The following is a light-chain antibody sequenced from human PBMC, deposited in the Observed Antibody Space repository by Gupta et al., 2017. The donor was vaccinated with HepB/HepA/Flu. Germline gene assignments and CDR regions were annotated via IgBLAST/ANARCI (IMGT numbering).Light chain of an antibody. J-gene: IGLJ2*01. CDR2: GKN. CDR3: SSRDSSGTHVI. Sequence: SSELTQGPAVSVALGHTVRITCQGDSPRNHYADWYQQKPGQAPLLVIYGKNNRPSGIPYRFSGSTSRNTASLTITGAQAEDEADYYCSSRDSSGTHVIFGGGTVLTVL. V-gene: IGLV3-19*01. CDR1: SPRNHY.